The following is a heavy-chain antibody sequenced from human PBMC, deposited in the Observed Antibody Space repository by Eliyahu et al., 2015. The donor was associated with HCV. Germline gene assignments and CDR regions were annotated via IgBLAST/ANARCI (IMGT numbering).Heavy chain of an antibody. CDR1: GYTFIDYX. CDR2: IHPNTGDT. D-gene: IGHD5-24*01. Sequence: QGQLVQSGAEVXKPGASVKVSCKASGYTFIDYXMHWVRQAPGQGLEWMGWIHPNTGDTXYAQKFEGRVTMTRDTSISTAYMDLTRLTSDDTAVYYCTRRGDGYKYDPWGQGTLVTVSS. V-gene: IGHV1-2*02. CDR3: TRRGDGYKYDP. J-gene: IGHJ5*02.